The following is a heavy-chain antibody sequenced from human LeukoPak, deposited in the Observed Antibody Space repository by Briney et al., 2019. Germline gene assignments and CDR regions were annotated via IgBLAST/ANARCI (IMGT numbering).Heavy chain of an antibody. CDR1: GFTFSSYG. V-gene: IGHV3-30*18. CDR3: AKVLYRPATPNAEYFQH. J-gene: IGHJ1*01. Sequence: PGRSLRLSCAASGFTFSSYGMHWVRQAPGKGLEWVAVISYDGSNKYYADSVKGRFTISRDNSKNTLYLQMNSLRAVDTAVYYCAKVLYRPATPNAEYFQHWGQGTLVTVSS. CDR2: ISYDGSNK. D-gene: IGHD3-16*02.